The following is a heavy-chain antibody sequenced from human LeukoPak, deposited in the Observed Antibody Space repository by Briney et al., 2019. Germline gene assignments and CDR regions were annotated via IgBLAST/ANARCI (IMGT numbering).Heavy chain of an antibody. CDR2: IKQDGSEK. J-gene: IGHJ6*02. D-gene: IGHD2-15*01. V-gene: IGHV3-7*01. CDR1: GFTFSRYW. Sequence: AVGSLRLSCAASGFTFSRYWMSWVRQAPGKGLEWVANIKQDGSEKYYVDSVKGRFTISRDNDKNSLYLQMNSLRAEDTAVFYCASLGYCSGGSCFYGMDVWGQGTTVIVSS. CDR3: ASLGYCSGGSCFYGMDV.